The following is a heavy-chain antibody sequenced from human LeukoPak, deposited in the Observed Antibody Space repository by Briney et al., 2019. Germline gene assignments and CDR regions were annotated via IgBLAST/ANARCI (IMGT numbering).Heavy chain of an antibody. D-gene: IGHD7-27*01. CDR3: ATGDHSFDN. J-gene: IGHJ4*02. CDR2: YARGTT. V-gene: IGHV4-4*07. Sequence: PSETLSLTCSVSGASLTIYYWNWIRQPAGKGLEWIGRYARGTTTHNPSLKSQFSMSIDASKNQISLKLTSVTAADTAVYYCATGDHSFDNWGQGTLVTVTP. CDR1: GASLTIYY.